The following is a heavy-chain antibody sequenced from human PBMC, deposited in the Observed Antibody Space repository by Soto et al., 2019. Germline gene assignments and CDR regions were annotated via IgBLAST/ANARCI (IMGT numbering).Heavy chain of an antibody. Sequence: SETLSLTCTVSGGSVSSGSYYWSWIRQPPGKGLEWIGYIYYSGSINYNPSLKSRVTISVDTSKNQFSLKLSSVTAADTAVYYCARALCGGIDYWGQGTLVTVSS. J-gene: IGHJ4*02. CDR3: ARALCGGIDY. CDR2: IYYSGSI. V-gene: IGHV4-61*01. CDR1: GGSVSSGSYY. D-gene: IGHD3-16*01.